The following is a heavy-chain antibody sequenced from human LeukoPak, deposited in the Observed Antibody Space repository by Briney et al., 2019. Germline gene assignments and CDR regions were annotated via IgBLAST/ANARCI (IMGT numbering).Heavy chain of an antibody. Sequence: QPGGSLRLSCAASGFTFSSYAMNWVRQAPGKGLEWVSAISGSGKRAYYADSVKGRFTISRDNSKNTLYLQMNSLTAEDTALYYCAKDETKYTNNWFPFDYWGQGTLVTVSS. CDR1: GFTFSSYA. CDR2: ISGSGKRA. D-gene: IGHD1-1*01. CDR3: AKDETKYTNNWFPFDY. V-gene: IGHV3-23*01. J-gene: IGHJ4*02.